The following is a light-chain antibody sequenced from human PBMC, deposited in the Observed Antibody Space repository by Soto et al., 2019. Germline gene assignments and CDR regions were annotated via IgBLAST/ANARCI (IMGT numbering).Light chain of an antibody. V-gene: IGKV3D-15*01. Sequence: IVLTQSRATLSVSTGERATLSCRASQSVSSNLAWHQQRPGQAPRLLIYGASTRATGVPARFSGSGSGTEFTLTINSLQSEDSAVYYCQQHNQWPITFGQVTLLEI. CDR1: QSVSSN. CDR3: QQHNQWPIT. J-gene: IGKJ5*01. CDR2: GAS.